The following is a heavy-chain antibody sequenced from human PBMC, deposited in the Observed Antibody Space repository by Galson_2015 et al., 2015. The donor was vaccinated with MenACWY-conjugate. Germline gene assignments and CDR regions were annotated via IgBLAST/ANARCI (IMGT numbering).Heavy chain of an antibody. CDR1: GFTFSTYA. CDR2: IRGSGATT. J-gene: IGHJ6*02. D-gene: IGHD4-17*01. CDR3: AKRMTTVTPGGMHV. Sequence: SLRLSCAASGFTFSTYAMSWVRQAPGKGLEWVSVIRGSGATTYYADSVKGRFTISRDNSKNTLYLQMNSLRAEDTAVYYCAKRMTTVTPGGMHVWGQGTTVTVSS. V-gene: IGHV3-23*01.